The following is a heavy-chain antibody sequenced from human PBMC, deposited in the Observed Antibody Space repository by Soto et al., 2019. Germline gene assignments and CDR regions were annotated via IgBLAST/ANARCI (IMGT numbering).Heavy chain of an antibody. V-gene: IGHV1-3*01. CDR1: GYTFTSYA. Sequence: ASVKVSCKASGYTFTSYAMHWVRPAPGQRLEWMGWLNAGNGNTKYSQKFQGRVTITRDTSASTAYMELSSLRSEDTAVYYCARDSSGPMYRGSYYLFDFRSQRSLVTVSS. CDR3: ARDSSGPMYRGSYYLFDF. CDR2: LNAGNGNT. D-gene: IGHD1-26*01. J-gene: IGHJ4*02.